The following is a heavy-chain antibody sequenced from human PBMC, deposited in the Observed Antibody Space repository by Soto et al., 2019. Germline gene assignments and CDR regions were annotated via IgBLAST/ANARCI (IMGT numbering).Heavy chain of an antibody. CDR2: IYDSGST. Sequence: LSLTCTVSGGSISSYYWSWIRQPPGKGLEWIGYIYDSGSTNYNPSLKSRVTISVDTSKNQFSLKLTSVTAADTAAYYCAAPPRYWGQGTLVTVSS. D-gene: IGHD6-6*01. V-gene: IGHV4-59*01. J-gene: IGHJ4*02. CDR3: AAPPRY. CDR1: GGSISSYY.